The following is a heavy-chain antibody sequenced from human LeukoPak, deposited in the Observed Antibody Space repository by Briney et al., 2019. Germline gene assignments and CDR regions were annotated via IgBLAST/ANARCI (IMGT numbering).Heavy chain of an antibody. CDR2: IDWDDDK. V-gene: IGHV2-70*04. J-gene: IGHJ4*02. D-gene: IGHD2-21*02. CDR3: ARVRCGGDCYPDY. Sequence: SGPALVKPTQTLTLTCTFSGFSLSTSGMRVSWIRQPPGKALEWLARIDWDDDKFYSTSLKTRLTISKDTSNNQVVLTMTNMDPVDTATYYCARVRCGGDCYPDYWGQGTLVTVSS. CDR1: GFSLSTSGMR.